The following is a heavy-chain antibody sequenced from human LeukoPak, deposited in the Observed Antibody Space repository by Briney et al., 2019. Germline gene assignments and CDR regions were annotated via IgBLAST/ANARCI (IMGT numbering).Heavy chain of an antibody. CDR2: ISYDGSNK. V-gene: IGHV3-30*18. D-gene: IGHD3-16*01. J-gene: IGHJ4*02. Sequence: GRSLRLSCAASGFTFSSYGMHWVRQAPGKGLEWVAVISYDGSNKYYADSVKGRFTICRDNSRNILYLQMCIQRAGDTAIDYCAKGAMVITFGGVSDEGYYFDYWGQGTLVTVSS. CDR3: AKGAMVITFGGVSDEGYYFDY. CDR1: GFTFSSYG.